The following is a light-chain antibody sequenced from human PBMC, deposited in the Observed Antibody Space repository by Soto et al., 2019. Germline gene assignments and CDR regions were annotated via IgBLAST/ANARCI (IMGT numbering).Light chain of an antibody. Sequence: QSALTQPPSASGSPGQSVTISCTGTINDVGGYNYVSWYQQLPGKAPKLMIYEVSKRPSRVPDRFSGSKSGNTASLTVSGLQAEDEADDYCSSYAGSNSLGVFGGGTKLAVI. CDR1: INDVGGYNY. J-gene: IGLJ3*02. CDR3: SSYAGSNSLGV. V-gene: IGLV2-8*01. CDR2: EVS.